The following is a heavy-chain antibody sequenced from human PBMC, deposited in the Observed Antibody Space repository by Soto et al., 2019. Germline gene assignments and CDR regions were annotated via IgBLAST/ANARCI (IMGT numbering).Heavy chain of an antibody. D-gene: IGHD1-26*01. J-gene: IGHJ6*02. CDR2: ISAYNGNT. Sequence: GAAVKVSCKASGYTFTSYGISWVRQAPGQGLEWMGWISAYNGNTNYAQKLQGRVTMTTDTSTSTAYMELRSLRSDATAVYYCARDQWGGGVGASVAGQHYYYYYGMDVWGQGTTVTVSS. V-gene: IGHV1-18*04. CDR3: ARDQWGGGVGASVAGQHYYYYYGMDV. CDR1: GYTFTSYG.